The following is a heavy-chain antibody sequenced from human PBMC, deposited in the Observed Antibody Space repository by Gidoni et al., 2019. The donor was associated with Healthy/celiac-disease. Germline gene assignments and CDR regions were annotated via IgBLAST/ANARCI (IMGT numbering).Heavy chain of an antibody. CDR3: AKTRRIAAAGEAFDY. J-gene: IGHJ4*02. CDR2: ISWNIGSI. V-gene: IGHV3-9*01. CDR1: GFSFADYA. D-gene: IGHD6-13*01. Sequence: EVQLVESGGGLVQPGRSLRLSCAASGFSFADYAMHWVRQAPGKGLEWVSGISWNIGSIGYADSVKGRFTISRDNAKNSLYLQMNSLRAEDTALYYCAKTRRIAAAGEAFDYWGQGTLVTVSS.